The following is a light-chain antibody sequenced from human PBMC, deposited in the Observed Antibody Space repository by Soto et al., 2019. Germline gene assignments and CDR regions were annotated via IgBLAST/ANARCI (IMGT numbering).Light chain of an antibody. CDR3: SSYRSSSTFVV. Sequence: QSALTQPASVSGSPGQSITISCTGTSSDVGGYNYVYWYQQHPGKAPKLMIYEVSNRPSGVSNRFSGSKSGNTASLTISGLQAEDEAEYYCSSYRSSSTFVVFGGGTQLTVL. CDR1: SSDVGGYNY. CDR2: EVS. J-gene: IGLJ2*01. V-gene: IGLV2-14*01.